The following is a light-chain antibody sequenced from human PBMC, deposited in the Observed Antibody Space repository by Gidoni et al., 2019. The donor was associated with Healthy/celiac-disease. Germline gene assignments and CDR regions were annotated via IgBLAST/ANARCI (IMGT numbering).Light chain of an antibody. J-gene: IGKJ5*01. CDR1: QSVSSN. CDR2: GAS. CDR3: QQYNNWIT. V-gene: IGKV3-15*01. Sequence: EIVMTQSQATLSVSPGERATLSCRASQSVSSNLAWYQQKPGQAPMLLIYGASTSATGIPARFSCSGSATEFTLTISSLQSEDFAVYYCQQYNNWITFGQGTRLEIK.